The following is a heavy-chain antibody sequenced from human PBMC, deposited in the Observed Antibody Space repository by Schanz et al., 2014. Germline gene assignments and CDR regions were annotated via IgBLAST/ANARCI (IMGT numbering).Heavy chain of an antibody. V-gene: IGHV4-61*02. Sequence: QVQLQESGPGLVKPSQTLSLTCTVSGGSISSGSYYWSWIRQPAGKGLEWIGRIYTSGSTNYNPSLKCGVSITVTTSKTHFPLKLSLGTAADTAVYYCARDVGGCSSSTSCYAFEIWGQGTMVTVSS. J-gene: IGHJ3*02. D-gene: IGHD2-2*01. CDR1: GGSISSGSYY. CDR3: ARDVGGCSSSTSCYAFEI. CDR2: IYTSGST.